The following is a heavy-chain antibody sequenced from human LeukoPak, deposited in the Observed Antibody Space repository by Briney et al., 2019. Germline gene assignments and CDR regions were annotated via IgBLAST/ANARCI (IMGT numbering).Heavy chain of an antibody. Sequence: GASVRVSFKASGYTFTGYYMHWVRQAPGQGLEWMGWINPNSGGTNYAQKFQGRVTMTRDTSISTAYMELSRLRSDGTAVYYCARGPYDFWSGYNDYWGQGTLVTVSS. D-gene: IGHD3-3*01. CDR1: GYTFTGYY. CDR3: ARGPYDFWSGYNDY. CDR2: INPNSGGT. V-gene: IGHV1-2*02. J-gene: IGHJ4*02.